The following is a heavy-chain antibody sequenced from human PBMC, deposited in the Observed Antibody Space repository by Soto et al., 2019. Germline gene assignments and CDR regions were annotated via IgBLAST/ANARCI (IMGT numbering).Heavy chain of an antibody. CDR2: IDNAGTDS. Sequence: EVQLVESGGGLVQPGGSLRLSCAASGFTFSGRSMHWVRQAPGKGLVWVSGIDNAGTDSTYADSVKGRFTSSRDNAKNTLYPQMNSQRVEDTAVYYCARGWFGPDVWGKGTTVTVSS. J-gene: IGHJ6*04. V-gene: IGHV3-74*01. CDR3: ARGWFGPDV. D-gene: IGHD3-10*01. CDR1: GFTFSGRS.